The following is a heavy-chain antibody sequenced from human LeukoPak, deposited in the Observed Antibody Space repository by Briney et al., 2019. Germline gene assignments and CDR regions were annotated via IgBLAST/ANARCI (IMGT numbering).Heavy chain of an antibody. CDR1: GYTFTGYY. D-gene: IGHD2-2*01. CDR2: ISPNSGDT. V-gene: IGHV1-2*02. J-gene: IGHJ5*02. CDR3: ARESACGTTNCLAPADWLDP. Sequence: ASVKVSCKASGYTFTGYYMHWVRQAPGQGLEWMGWISPNSGDTDIAQKFQGRVTMTRDTSIATSYMEVDSLASDDTAVYYCARESACGTTNCLAPADWLDPWGQGTLVIVSS.